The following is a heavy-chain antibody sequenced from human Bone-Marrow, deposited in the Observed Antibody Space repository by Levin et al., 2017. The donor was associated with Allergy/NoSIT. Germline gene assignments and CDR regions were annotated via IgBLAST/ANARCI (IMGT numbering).Heavy chain of an antibody. CDR3: TTAVATIPTSYYYYYYMDV. V-gene: IGHV3-15*01. CDR2: IKSKTDGGTT. Sequence: NTGGSLRLSCAASGFTFSNAWMSWVRQAPGKGLEWVGRIKSKTDGGTTDYAAPVKGRFTISRDDSKNTLYLQMNSLKTEDTAVYYCTTAVATIPTSYYYYYYMDVWGKGTTVTVSS. D-gene: IGHD5-12*01. CDR1: GFTFSNAW. J-gene: IGHJ6*03.